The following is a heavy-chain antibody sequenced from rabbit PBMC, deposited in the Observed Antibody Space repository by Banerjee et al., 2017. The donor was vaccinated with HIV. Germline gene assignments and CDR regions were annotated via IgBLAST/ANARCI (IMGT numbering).Heavy chain of an antibody. V-gene: IGHV1S45*01. D-gene: IGHD7-1*01. CDR1: GFSFSSGYD. Sequence: QEQLEESGGDLVKPGASLTLTCTASGFSFSSGYDMCWVRQAPGKGLEWIACIYTGDGNTYYANWAKGRFTISKTSSTTVTLQMTSLTAADTATYFCARGDGAYAGYDGLWGQGTLVTDS. CDR3: ARGDGAYAGYDGL. J-gene: IGHJ3*01. CDR2: IYTGDGNT.